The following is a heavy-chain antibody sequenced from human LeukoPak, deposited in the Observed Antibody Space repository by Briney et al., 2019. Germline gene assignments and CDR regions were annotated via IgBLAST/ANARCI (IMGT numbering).Heavy chain of an antibody. CDR2: IYAGGDT. CDR1: GGSISSSSYY. V-gene: IGHV3-53*01. J-gene: IGHJ3*02. CDR3: AREADRGDDGFDI. D-gene: IGHD3-16*01. Sequence: PSETLSLTCTVSGGSISSSSYYWGWIRQAPGKGLEWVSVIYAGGDTYYADSVKGRFTISRDNSENMVFLQMNSLRAEDTAVYYCAREADRGDDGFDIWGQGTMVIVS.